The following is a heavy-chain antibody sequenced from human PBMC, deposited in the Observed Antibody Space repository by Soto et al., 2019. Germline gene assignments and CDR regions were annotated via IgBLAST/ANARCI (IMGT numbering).Heavy chain of an antibody. D-gene: IGHD2-8*01. CDR3: AGGRPGGGVKRSWLDP. CDR1: GYVFTSND. J-gene: IGHJ5*02. CDR2: LNPKRGDT. V-gene: IGHV1-8*01. Sequence: QVQLVQSGAEVKKPGASVKVSCKASGYVFTSNDIYWVQQATGQTLEWMGWLNPKRGDTGLAQKFHNRLIMARVTAIKTAYMDLTGLTSDDTAMYYCAGGRPGGGVKRSWLDPWGQGTLVTVST.